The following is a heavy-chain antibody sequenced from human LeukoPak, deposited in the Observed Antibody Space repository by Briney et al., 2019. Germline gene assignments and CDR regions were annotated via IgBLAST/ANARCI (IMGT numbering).Heavy chain of an antibody. CDR1: GFTFSSYG. V-gene: IGHV3-48*03. CDR3: ARWGATGYGDY. J-gene: IGHJ4*02. D-gene: IGHD3-9*01. Sequence: GGSLRLSCAASGFTFSSYGMNWFRQAPGKGLEWVSYISDSSSTIYYADSVKGRLTISRDNAKNSLYLQMNSLRAEDTAVYYCARWGATGYGDYWGQGTLVTVSS. CDR2: ISDSSSTI.